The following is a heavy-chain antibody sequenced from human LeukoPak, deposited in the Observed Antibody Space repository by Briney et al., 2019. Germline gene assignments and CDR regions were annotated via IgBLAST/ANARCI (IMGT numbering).Heavy chain of an antibody. D-gene: IGHD3-22*01. V-gene: IGHV3-9*01. CDR3: AKGDESSAYFRYFDS. CDR1: GFTFSGYG. Sequence: GRSLRLSCAASGFTFSGYGMHWVRHAPGKGLEWVSGLTWNSGSLVYANSVKGRFTISRDNAKNSLYLQMNSLRVEDTAFYYCAKGDESSAYFRYFDSWGQGTLVTVSS. J-gene: IGHJ4*02. CDR2: LTWNSGSL.